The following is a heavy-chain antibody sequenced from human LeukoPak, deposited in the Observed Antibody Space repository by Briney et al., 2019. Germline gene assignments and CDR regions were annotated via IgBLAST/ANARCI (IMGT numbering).Heavy chain of an antibody. J-gene: IGHJ4*02. CDR1: GYTLTELS. V-gene: IGHV1-24*01. D-gene: IGHD2-15*01. CDR2: FDPEDGET. CDR3: ATDLPRYCSGGSCYGTRRYFDY. Sequence: GASVKVSCKVSGYTLTELSMHWVRQAPGKGLEWMGGFDPEDGETIYAQKFQGRVTMTEDTSTDTAYMGLSSLRSEDTAVYCCATDLPRYCSGGSCYGTRRYFDYWGQGTLVTVSS.